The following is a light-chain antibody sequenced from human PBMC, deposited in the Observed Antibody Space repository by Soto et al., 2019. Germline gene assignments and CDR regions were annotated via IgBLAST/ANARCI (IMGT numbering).Light chain of an antibody. J-gene: IGLJ1*01. V-gene: IGLV2-14*01. Sequence: QSVLTQPASVSGSPGQSITISCTGTSSDVGGYNYVSWYQQHPGKAPKLMIYDVSNRPSGVSNRFSGSKSGNTASLTISGLQAEDEADYYCSSPTSSSTSYVFGTGTKVTVL. CDR3: SSPTSSSTSYV. CDR2: DVS. CDR1: SSDVGGYNY.